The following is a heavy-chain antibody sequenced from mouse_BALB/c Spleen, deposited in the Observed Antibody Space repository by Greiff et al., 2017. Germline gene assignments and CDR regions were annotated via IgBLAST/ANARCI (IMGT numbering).Heavy chain of an antibody. Sequence: EVKVVESGGGLVQPGGSRKLSCAASGFTFSSFGMHWVRQAPEKGLEWVAYISSGSSTIYYADTVKGRFTISRDNPKNTLFLQMTSLRSEDTAMYYCARWDYDYWGQGTTLTVSS. V-gene: IGHV5-17*02. J-gene: IGHJ2*01. D-gene: IGHD2-13*01. CDR2: ISSGSSTI. CDR3: ARWDYDY. CDR1: GFTFSSFG.